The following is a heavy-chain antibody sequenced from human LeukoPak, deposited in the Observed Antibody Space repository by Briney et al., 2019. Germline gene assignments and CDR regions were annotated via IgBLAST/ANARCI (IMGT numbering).Heavy chain of an antibody. D-gene: IGHD3-22*01. CDR3: ARGIPKYYYDYSGYYYDY. J-gene: IGHJ4*02. V-gene: IGHV3-30*03. CDR2: LSYDGNYK. Sequence: PGGSLRLSCAASGFTFTTYGMHWVRQAPGKGLEWVAVLSYDGNYKYYTDSVKGRFTISRDISESTLYLQMNSLRTEDTAVYYCARGIPKYYYDYSGYYYDYWGQGTLVTVSS. CDR1: GFTFTTYG.